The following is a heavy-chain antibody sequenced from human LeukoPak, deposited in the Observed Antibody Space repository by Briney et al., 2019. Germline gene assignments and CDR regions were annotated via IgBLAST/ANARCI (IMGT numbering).Heavy chain of an antibody. V-gene: IGHV6-1*01. CDR1: GDSVSSNSAA. D-gene: IGHD6-13*01. CDR3: AREGRPLIAAAAILHDAFDI. J-gene: IGHJ3*02. Sequence: SQTLSLTCAISGDSVSSNSAAWNWIRQSPSRGLEWLGRTYYRSKWYNDYAVSVKSRITINPDTSKNQFSLQLNSVTPEDTAVYYCAREGRPLIAAAAILHDAFDIWGQGTMVTVSS. CDR2: TYYRSKWYN.